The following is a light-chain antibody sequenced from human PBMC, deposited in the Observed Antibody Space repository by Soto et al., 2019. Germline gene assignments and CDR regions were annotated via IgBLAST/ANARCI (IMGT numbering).Light chain of an antibody. Sequence: EIVLTQSPGTLSLSPGERGTLSCRASQSVSSSSLAWYQQKPGQAPRLLIYGASSRATGIPDRFSGSGSGTDFTLTISRLEPEDFAVYYCQQYDNSPLTFGGGTKVEIK. CDR3: QQYDNSPLT. CDR2: GAS. V-gene: IGKV3-20*01. J-gene: IGKJ4*01. CDR1: QSVSSSS.